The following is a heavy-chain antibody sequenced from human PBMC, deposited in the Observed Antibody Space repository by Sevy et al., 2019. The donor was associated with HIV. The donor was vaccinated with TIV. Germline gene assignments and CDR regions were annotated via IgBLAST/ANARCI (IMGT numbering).Heavy chain of an antibody. J-gene: IGHJ4*02. CDR2: LSYDGSNK. Sequence: GGSLRLSCAASGFTFSSYGMHWVRRAPGKGLEWVAVLSYDGSNKDYADSVKGRFTISRDNSKNTLYLQMNSLRAEDTAVYYCAKGNVDNWKVGSPDPFDYWGQGTLVTVSS. D-gene: IGHD1-20*01. CDR1: GFTFSSYG. V-gene: IGHV3-30*18. CDR3: AKGNVDNWKVGSPDPFDY.